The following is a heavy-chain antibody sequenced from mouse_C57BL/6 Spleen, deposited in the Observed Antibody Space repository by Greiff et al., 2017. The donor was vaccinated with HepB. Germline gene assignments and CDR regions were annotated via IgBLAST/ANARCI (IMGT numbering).Heavy chain of an antibody. CDR3: ARGARVTARYFDV. J-gene: IGHJ1*03. Sequence: VKLQESGPELVKPGASVKISCKASGYAFSSSWMNWVKQRPGKGLEWIGRIYPGDGDTNYNGKFKGKATLTADKSSSTAYMQLRSLTSEDSAVYVCARGARVTARYFDVWGKGTTVTVSS. CDR1: GYAFSSSW. CDR2: IYPGDGDT. D-gene: IGHD2-5*01. V-gene: IGHV1-82*01.